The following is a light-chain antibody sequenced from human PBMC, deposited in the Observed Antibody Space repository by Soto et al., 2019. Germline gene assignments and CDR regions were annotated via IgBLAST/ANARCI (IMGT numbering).Light chain of an antibody. CDR3: SSYTTSSTPHYV. J-gene: IGLJ1*01. CDR2: DVS. V-gene: IGLV2-14*03. Sequence: QSVLTQPASVSWSPGQSITISCTGTSSEVGGYNSVSWYQHHPSKAPKLMIFDVSDRPSGVSSRFSGSKSGNTASLTISGLQAEDEADYYCSSYTTSSTPHYVFGPGTKVTVL. CDR1: SSEVGGYNS.